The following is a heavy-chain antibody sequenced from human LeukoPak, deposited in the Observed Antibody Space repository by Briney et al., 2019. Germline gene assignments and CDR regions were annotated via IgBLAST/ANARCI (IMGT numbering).Heavy chain of an antibody. J-gene: IGHJ4*02. CDR1: GFTFSSYS. CDR2: ISSRSSYI. Sequence: PGGSLRLSCAASGFTFSSYSMNWVRQAPGKGLEWVSSISSRSSYIYYADSVKGRFTISRDNAKNSLYLQMNSLRAEDTAVYYCARDRSGSYYDGTDYWGQGTLVTVSS. CDR3: ARDRSGSYYDGTDY. D-gene: IGHD1-26*01. V-gene: IGHV3-21*01.